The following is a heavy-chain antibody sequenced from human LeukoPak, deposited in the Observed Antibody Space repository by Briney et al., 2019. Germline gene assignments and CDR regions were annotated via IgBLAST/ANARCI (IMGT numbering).Heavy chain of an antibody. J-gene: IGHJ5*02. CDR1: GFTFSTCS. V-gene: IGHV3-48*01. D-gene: IGHD2-15*01. CDR3: ATDRGGYLDL. Sequence: GGSLRLSCAASGFTFSTCSMNWVRQAPGKGLEWVSDISSSSSTMYYADSVKGRFTISRDNAKNSLYLQMNSLRAEDTAVYYCATDRGGYLDLWGQGTLVTVSS. CDR2: ISSSSSTM.